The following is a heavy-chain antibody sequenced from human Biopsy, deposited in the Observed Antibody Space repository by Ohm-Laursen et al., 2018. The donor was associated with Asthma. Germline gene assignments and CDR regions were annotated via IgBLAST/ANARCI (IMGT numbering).Heavy chain of an antibody. CDR2: ISYSGST. CDR3: ARVPTTLRYFDL. V-gene: IGHV4-61*01. CDR1: GGSVGSGSYY. D-gene: IGHD2-15*01. J-gene: IGHJ2*01. Sequence: PSQTLSLTWTVSGGSVGSGSYYWSWIRQPPGKGLAWVSYISYSGSTDYNPSLKSRLTISMDTSKNQFPLKLSSVTAADTAVYYCARVPTTLRYFDLWGRGDLVTVSS.